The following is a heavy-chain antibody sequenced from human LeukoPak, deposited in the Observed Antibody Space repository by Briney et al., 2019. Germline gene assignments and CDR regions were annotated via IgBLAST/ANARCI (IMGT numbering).Heavy chain of an antibody. CDR3: ARVLDYGGNSGTDY. J-gene: IGHJ4*02. V-gene: IGHV3-20*04. Sequence: SGGSLRLSCAASGFTFDDYGMSWVRQAPGKGLEWVSGINWNAGSTGYADSVKGRFTISRDNAKNSLYLQMNSLRAEDTALYYCARVLDYGGNSGTDYWGQGTLVTVSS. D-gene: IGHD4-23*01. CDR2: INWNAGST. CDR1: GFTFDDYG.